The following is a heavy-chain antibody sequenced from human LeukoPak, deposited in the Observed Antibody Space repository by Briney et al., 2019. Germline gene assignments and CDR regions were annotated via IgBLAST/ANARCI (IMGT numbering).Heavy chain of an antibody. V-gene: IGHV3-9*01. J-gene: IGHJ4*02. CDR2: ISWNSGSI. D-gene: IGHD1-1*01. CDR1: GFTFDDYA. Sequence: GGSLRLSCAASGFTFDDYAMHWVRQAPGKGLEWVSGISWNSGSIGYADSVKGRFTISRDNAKNSLYLQMNSLRAEDTALYYCAKDSGDTTGTVVGDFDYWGQGTLVTVSS. CDR3: AKDSGDTTGTVVGDFDY.